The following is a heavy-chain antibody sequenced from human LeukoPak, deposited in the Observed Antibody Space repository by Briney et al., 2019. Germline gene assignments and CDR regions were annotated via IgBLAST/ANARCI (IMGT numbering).Heavy chain of an antibody. V-gene: IGHV3-66*01. D-gene: IGHD2-21*01. Sequence: GGSLRLSCAASGFTVSNNFMSWVRQAPGQGLEWVSLISGGGGTYYAASVRGRFTISRGNSENSLYLQMNSLRPEDTAAYYCARVVDSTRAFHVWGQGTLVIVSS. J-gene: IGHJ3*01. CDR2: ISGGGGT. CDR3: ARVVDSTRAFHV. CDR1: GFTVSNNF.